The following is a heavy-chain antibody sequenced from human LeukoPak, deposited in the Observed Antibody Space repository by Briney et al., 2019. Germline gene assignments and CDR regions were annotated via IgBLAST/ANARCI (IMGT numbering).Heavy chain of an antibody. CDR3: ARGAGEWFGVLYSFDYFDY. V-gene: IGHV7-4-1*02. D-gene: IGHD3-10*01. CDR2: INTNTGNP. J-gene: IGHJ4*02. CDR1: GYTFISDA. Sequence: PGASVKVSCKASGYTFISDAMNWVRQAPGRGLEWMGWINTNTGNPTYAQGFTGRFVFSLDTSVSTAYLQISSLKAEDTAVYYCARGAGEWFGVLYSFDYFDYWGQGTLVTVSS.